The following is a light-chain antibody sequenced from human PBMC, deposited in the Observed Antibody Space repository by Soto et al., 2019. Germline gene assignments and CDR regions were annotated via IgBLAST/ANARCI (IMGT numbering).Light chain of an antibody. CDR1: QGISSY. Sequence: DIQLTQSPSFLSASVGDRVTITCRASQGISSYLAWYQQKPGKAPKLLIYAASTLQSGVPSRFSGSGSGTEFTLTIGSLQPEDFVTYYCQQLNSYRYTFGQGTKLEIK. CDR2: AAS. J-gene: IGKJ2*01. CDR3: QQLNSYRYT. V-gene: IGKV1-9*01.